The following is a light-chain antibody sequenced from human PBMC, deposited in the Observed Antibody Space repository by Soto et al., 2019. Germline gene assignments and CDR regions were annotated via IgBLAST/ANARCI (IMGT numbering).Light chain of an antibody. CDR3: QKYHNWPL. V-gene: IGKV3-11*01. CDR1: QSVSSY. J-gene: IGKJ3*01. Sequence: EIVLTQSPATLSLSPGERATLSCRASQSVSSYFAWYQQKPGQAPRLLIYDASNRATGIPARFSGSGSGTDFTLTISSLQSEDFAVYYCQKYHNWPLFGPGTKVDIK. CDR2: DAS.